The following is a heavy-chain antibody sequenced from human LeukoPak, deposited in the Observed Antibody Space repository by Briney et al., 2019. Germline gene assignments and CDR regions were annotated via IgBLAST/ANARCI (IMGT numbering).Heavy chain of an antibody. Sequence: ASVKVSCKASGYTFTGYYMHWVRQAPGQGLEWMGRINPNSGGTNYAQKFQGRVTMTRNTSISTAYMELSSLRSEDTAVYYCARGPQYSSGYYEYFQHWGQGTLVTVSS. J-gene: IGHJ1*01. CDR1: GYTFTGYY. CDR3: ARGPQYSSGYYEYFQH. V-gene: IGHV1-2*06. CDR2: INPNSGGT. D-gene: IGHD3-22*01.